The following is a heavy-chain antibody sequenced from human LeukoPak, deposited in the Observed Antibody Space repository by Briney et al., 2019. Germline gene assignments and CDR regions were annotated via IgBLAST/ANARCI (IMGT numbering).Heavy chain of an antibody. CDR3: ARDHYYDSSGYYVGLGFDY. J-gene: IGHJ4*02. CDR1: GRSISSGSYY. Sequence: SETLSLTCTVSGRSISSGSYYWSWIRQPAGKGLEWLGRSYTSGSTNYNPSLKSRVTISVDKSKNQFSLKLSSVTAADTAVYYCARDHYYDSSGYYVGLGFDYWGQGTLVTVSS. V-gene: IGHV4-61*02. D-gene: IGHD3-22*01. CDR2: SYTSGST.